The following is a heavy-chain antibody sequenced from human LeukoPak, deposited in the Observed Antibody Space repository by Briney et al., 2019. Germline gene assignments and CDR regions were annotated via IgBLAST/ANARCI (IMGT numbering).Heavy chain of an antibody. V-gene: IGHV3-21*01. CDR1: GFTFSRYS. CDR2: ISGDSNYI. Sequence: GGSLRVSCAASGFTFSRYSMSWVRQAPGKGLEWVSSISGDSNYIYYADSVEGRFTISRDNAKNSLYLQMNSLRAEDTAVYYCANHLACGSTSCPPFDYWGQGTLVTVSS. D-gene: IGHD2-2*01. J-gene: IGHJ4*02. CDR3: ANHLACGSTSCPPFDY.